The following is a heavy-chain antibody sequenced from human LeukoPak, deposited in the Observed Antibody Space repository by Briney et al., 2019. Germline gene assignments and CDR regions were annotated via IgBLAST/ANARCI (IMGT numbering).Heavy chain of an antibody. Sequence: ASVKVSCKASGGTFSSYAISWVRQAPGQGLEWMGRIIPILGIANYAQKFQGRVTITADKSTSTAYMELSSLRSEDTAVYYCSREAHDYGDLYYFDYWGQGTLVTVSS. CDR1: GGTFSSYA. V-gene: IGHV1-69*04. D-gene: IGHD4-17*01. CDR2: IIPILGIA. J-gene: IGHJ4*02. CDR3: SREAHDYGDLYYFDY.